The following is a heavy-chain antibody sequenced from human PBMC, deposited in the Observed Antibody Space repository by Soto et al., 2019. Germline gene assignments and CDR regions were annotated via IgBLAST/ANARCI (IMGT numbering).Heavy chain of an antibody. V-gene: IGHV3-48*02. CDR2: ISESSESGSTI. CDR1: GFTFNSYN. Sequence: EVQLVESGGGLVQPGGSLRLSCAASGFTFNSYNMNWVRQAPGKGLEWVSYISESSESGSTIYYADSVKGRFTISRENNKNSVYLQMNSLRDEDTAVYYCARDPPYCSGGRCRDYYYYGMDVWGQGTTVTVSS. CDR3: ARDPPYCSGGRCRDYYYYGMDV. D-gene: IGHD2-15*01. J-gene: IGHJ6*02.